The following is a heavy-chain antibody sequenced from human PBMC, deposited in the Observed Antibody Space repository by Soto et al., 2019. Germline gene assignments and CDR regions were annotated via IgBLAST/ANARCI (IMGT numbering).Heavy chain of an antibody. CDR3: AKNWNWGSLVH. J-gene: IGHJ4*02. V-gene: IGHV4-39*01. D-gene: IGHD7-27*01. CDR2: IYYGGST. Sequence: SETLSLTCTVSGGSISSSSYYWGWVRQPPGKGLEWIGTIYYGGSTNYNPSLKSRVTISVDTPKNQFSLKLSSVTAADTAVYYCAKNWNWGSLVHWGQGTLVTVSS. CDR1: GGSISSSSYY.